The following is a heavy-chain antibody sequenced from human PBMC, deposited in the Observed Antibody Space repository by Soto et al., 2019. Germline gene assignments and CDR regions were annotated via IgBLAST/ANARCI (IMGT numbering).Heavy chain of an antibody. Sequence: EVELVESGGGLVKPGGSLTLSCVASGFSFKNAWMNWVRQAPGKGLEWVGRIKNKNDGGTTDYAAFVKGRFTISRDASENTLYLHMNGLKTEDTGVYFCTDLWFGEIYNYWGQGSLVTVSS. CDR3: TDLWFGEIYNY. CDR2: IKNKNDGGTT. D-gene: IGHD3-10*01. J-gene: IGHJ4*01. CDR1: GFSFKNAW. V-gene: IGHV3-15*07.